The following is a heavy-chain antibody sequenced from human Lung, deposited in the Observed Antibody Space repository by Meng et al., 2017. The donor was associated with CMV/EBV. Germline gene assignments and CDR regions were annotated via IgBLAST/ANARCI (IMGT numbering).Heavy chain of an antibody. Sequence: SVXVSCKASGGTFNSYVIYWVQQAPGQGLEWMGGITPISATVSYAQRFQGRVTLTTDESTNTAYMELTGLRSDDTAVYFCARWSISIQHWGQGTLVTVSS. J-gene: IGHJ1*01. D-gene: IGHD3-3*02. V-gene: IGHV1-69*05. CDR3: ARWSISIQH. CDR1: GGTFNSYV. CDR2: ITPISATV.